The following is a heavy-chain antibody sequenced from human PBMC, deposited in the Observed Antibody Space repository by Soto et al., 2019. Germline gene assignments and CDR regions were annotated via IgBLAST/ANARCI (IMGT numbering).Heavy chain of an antibody. Sequence: GSLRLSCAASGFTFSSYAMSWVRQAPGKGLEWVSSMSGAGRSSYDADSVQGRFTISRDNSKNTLYLQMNNLTAEDTALYYWAKGPIFGVQNIYDYWRQGTLVTVSS. CDR3: AKGPIFGVQNIYDY. V-gene: IGHV3-23*01. D-gene: IGHD3-3*01. CDR1: GFTFSSYA. J-gene: IGHJ4*02. CDR2: MSGAGRSS.